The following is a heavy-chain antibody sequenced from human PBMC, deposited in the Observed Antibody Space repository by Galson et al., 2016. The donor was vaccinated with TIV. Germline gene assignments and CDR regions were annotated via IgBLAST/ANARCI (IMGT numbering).Heavy chain of an antibody. D-gene: IGHD3-10*01. CDR1: GGTFTNYA. V-gene: IGHV1-69*13. Sequence: SVKVSCKASGGTFTNYAFSWVRQAPGQGLEWMGRIIPIFGTTKYAQKFQGRVTITADESTDTAYVELNSLTSEDTAVYYCARATNYYDNWFDPWGQGTLVTVSS. J-gene: IGHJ5*02. CDR2: IIPIFGTT. CDR3: ARATNYYDNWFDP.